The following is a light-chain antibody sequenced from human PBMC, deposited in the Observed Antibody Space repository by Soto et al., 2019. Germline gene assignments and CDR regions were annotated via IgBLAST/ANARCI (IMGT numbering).Light chain of an antibody. CDR2: DAF. CDR3: QHYGTSPRT. V-gene: IGKV3D-20*01. J-gene: IGKJ1*01. Sequence: EILYTQSPDTLPLSPGERATLSCGASQRVSGRCLAWYQQKPGLAPRLLLYDAFCRATVSPDRFSGSGSGKDFTLTISRLEPEDFAVYYCQHYGTSPRTFGQGTKVDI. CDR1: QRVSGRC.